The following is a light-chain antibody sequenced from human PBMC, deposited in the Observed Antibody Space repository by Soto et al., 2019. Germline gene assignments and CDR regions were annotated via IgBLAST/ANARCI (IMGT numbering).Light chain of an antibody. CDR2: DVT. J-gene: IGLJ3*02. CDR1: TSDLVGYNY. Sequence: QSALTQPRSASGSPGQSVTISCTGTTSDLVGYNYVSWFQPHPGKPPKLIVYDVTKRPSGVPARFSGSKSGNTASLTISGLQAEDEADYYCCSYAGSYTWVFGGGTKLTVL. V-gene: IGLV2-11*01. CDR3: CSYAGSYTWV.